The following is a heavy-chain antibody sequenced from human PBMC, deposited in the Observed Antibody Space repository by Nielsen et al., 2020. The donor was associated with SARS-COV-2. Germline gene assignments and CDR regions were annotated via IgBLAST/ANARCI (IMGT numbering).Heavy chain of an antibody. CDR2: IYSGGSST. J-gene: IGHJ4*02. CDR1: GFTFSSYA. CDR3: AKGGLEPSGY. D-gene: IGHD1-1*01. V-gene: IGHV3-23*03. Sequence: GGSLRLSCAASGFTFSSYAMSWVRQAPGKGLEWVSVIYSGGSSTYYADSVKGRFTISRDNSKNTLYLQMNSLRAEDTAVYYCAKGGLEPSGYWGQGTLVTVSS.